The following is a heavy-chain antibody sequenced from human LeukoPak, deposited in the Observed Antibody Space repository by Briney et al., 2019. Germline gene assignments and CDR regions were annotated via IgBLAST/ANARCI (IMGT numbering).Heavy chain of an antibody. CDR2: ISGSGGST. CDR3: AKVLDPEYSSSWEAYYFDY. V-gene: IGHV3-23*01. Sequence: PGGSLRLSCAASGFTFSSYAMSWVRQAPGKGLEWVSAISGSGGSTYYADSVKGRFTTSRDNSKNTLYLQMNSLRAEDTAVYYCAKVLDPEYSSSWEAYYFDYWGQGTLVTVSS. CDR1: GFTFSSYA. D-gene: IGHD6-13*01. J-gene: IGHJ4*02.